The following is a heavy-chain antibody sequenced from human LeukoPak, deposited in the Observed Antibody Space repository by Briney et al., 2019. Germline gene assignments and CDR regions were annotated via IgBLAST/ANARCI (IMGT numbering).Heavy chain of an antibody. CDR2: IRSKTYGGTT. D-gene: IGHD5-18*01. Sequence: GGSLRLSCTASGFTFGDYAMSWFRQTPGKGLEWVGFIRSKTYGGTTEYVASVKGRFTISRDDSKSIAYLQMNSLKTEDTAVYYCTRVPGYSYGYETFDIWGQGTMVTVSS. J-gene: IGHJ3*02. CDR1: GFTFGDYA. V-gene: IGHV3-49*03. CDR3: TRVPGYSYGYETFDI.